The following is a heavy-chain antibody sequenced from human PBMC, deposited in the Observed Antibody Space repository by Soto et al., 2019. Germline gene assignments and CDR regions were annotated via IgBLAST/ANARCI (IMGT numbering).Heavy chain of an antibody. CDR3: ARHNDIVVVPAAIYYMDV. CDR2: IYYSGST. J-gene: IGHJ6*03. CDR1: GGSISSYY. V-gene: IGHV4-59*08. D-gene: IGHD2-2*01. Sequence: PSETLSLTCTVSGGSISSYYWSWIGQPPGKGLEWIGYIYYSGSTNYNPSLKSRVTISVDTSKNQFSLKLSSVTAADTAVYYCARHNDIVVVPAAIYYMDVWGKGTTITVSS.